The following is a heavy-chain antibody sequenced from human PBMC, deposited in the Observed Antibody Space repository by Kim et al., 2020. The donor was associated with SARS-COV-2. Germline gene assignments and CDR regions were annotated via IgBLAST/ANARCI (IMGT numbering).Heavy chain of an antibody. J-gene: IGHJ3*02. CDR2: IWYDGSNK. V-gene: IGHV3-33*01. D-gene: IGHD2-21*02. CDR3: ARETYGGDCYPPARCGGAFDI. CDR1: GFTFSSYG. Sequence: GGSLRLSCAASGFTFSSYGMHWVRQAPGKGLEWVAVIWYDGSNKYYADSVKGRFTISRDNSKNTLYLQMNSLRAEDTAVYYCARETYGGDCYPPARCGGAFDIWGQGTMVTVSS.